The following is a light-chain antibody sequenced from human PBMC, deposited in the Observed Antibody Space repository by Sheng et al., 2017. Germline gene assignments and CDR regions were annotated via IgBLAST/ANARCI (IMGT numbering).Light chain of an antibody. Sequence: EVVMTQSPATLSVSPGERVTLSCWASQSIASNLAWYQQKPGQAPRLLIYNAFTRATDIPARFSGSGSGAEFTLTISSLQSEDFAVYYCQQYNNWPPWTFGQGTKVEIK. CDR1: QSIASN. CDR2: NAF. V-gene: IGKV3-15*01. CDR3: QQYNNWPPWT. J-gene: IGKJ1*01.